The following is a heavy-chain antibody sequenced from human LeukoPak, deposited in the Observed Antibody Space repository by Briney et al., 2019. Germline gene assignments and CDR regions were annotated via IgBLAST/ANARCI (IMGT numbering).Heavy chain of an antibody. CDR1: GFIFSSYD. CDR3: ARGGSYNPLDY. CDR2: ISYDGSNE. V-gene: IGHV3-30-3*01. Sequence: GGSSRLSCAASGFIFSSYDMHWVRQAPGKGLEWVAFISYDGSNEYNADSVKGRFTISRDNSKNTLYLQMNSLRAEDTAVYYCARGGSYNPLDYWGQGTLVTVSS. J-gene: IGHJ4*02. D-gene: IGHD1-26*01.